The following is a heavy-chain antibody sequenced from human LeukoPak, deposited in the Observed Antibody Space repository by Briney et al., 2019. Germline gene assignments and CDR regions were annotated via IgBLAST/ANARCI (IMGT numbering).Heavy chain of an antibody. Sequence: GGSLRLSCAASGFTFSSYWVHWVRQAPGKGLVWVSRINSDGSSTSYADSVKGRFTISRDNAKNTLYLQMNSLRAEDTAVYYCARDSKTYYDFWSGPGGYFDLWGRGTLVTVSS. V-gene: IGHV3-74*01. J-gene: IGHJ2*01. D-gene: IGHD3-3*01. CDR2: INSDGSST. CDR1: GFTFSSYW. CDR3: ARDSKTYYDFWSGPGGYFDL.